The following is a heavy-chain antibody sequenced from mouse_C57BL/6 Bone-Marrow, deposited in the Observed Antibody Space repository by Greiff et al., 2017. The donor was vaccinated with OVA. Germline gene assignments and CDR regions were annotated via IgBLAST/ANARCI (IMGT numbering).Heavy chain of an antibody. V-gene: IGHV1-82*01. D-gene: IGHD6-1*01. J-gene: IGHJ3*01. CDR2: IYPGDGDT. CDR1: GYAFSSSW. CDR3: ARTPYASFAY. Sequence: VQVVESGPELVKPGASVKISCKASGYAFSSSWMNWVKQRPGKGLEWIGRIYPGDGDTNYNGKFKGKATLTADKSSSTAYMQLSSLTSEDSAVYFCARTPYASFAYWGQGTLVTVSA.